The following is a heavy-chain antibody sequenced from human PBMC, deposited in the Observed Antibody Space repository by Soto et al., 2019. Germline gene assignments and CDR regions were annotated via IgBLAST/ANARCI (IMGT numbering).Heavy chain of an antibody. D-gene: IGHD1-26*01. CDR2: IRSKTDGGTT. Sequence: GGSLRLSCAASGFTFSDAWMSWVRQAPGKGLEWVGRIRSKTDGGTTDYAAPVKGRFTISRDDSKDTLYLQMNSLKTEDTAVYYCKWDLEASDPWGQGTLVTVSS. J-gene: IGHJ5*02. V-gene: IGHV3-15*01. CDR3: KWDLEASDP. CDR1: GFTFSDAW.